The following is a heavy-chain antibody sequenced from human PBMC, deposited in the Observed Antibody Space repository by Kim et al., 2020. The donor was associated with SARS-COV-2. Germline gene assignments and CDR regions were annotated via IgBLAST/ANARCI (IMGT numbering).Heavy chain of an antibody. V-gene: IGHV3-21*01. CDR3: ARVLKGQWLGDHYYYMDV. Sequence: GGSLRLSCAASGFTFSSYSMNWVRQAPGKGLEWVSSISSSSSYIYYADSVKGRFTISRDNAKNSLYLQMNSLRAEDTAVYYCARVLKGQWLGDHYYYMDVWGKGTTVTVSS. CDR2: ISSSSSYI. J-gene: IGHJ6*03. D-gene: IGHD6-19*01. CDR1: GFTFSSYS.